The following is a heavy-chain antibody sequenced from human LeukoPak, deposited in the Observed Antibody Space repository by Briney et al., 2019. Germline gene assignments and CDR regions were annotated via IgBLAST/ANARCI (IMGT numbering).Heavy chain of an antibody. Sequence: KPSETLSLTCTVSGGSISGFYWSWIRQPAGGGLEWIGRIYSSGYTNYNPSLESRVTLSVDTSANQLSLKLASVTAADTAMYYCARDSDGHTLDYWGQGTLITVSS. CDR3: ARDSDGHTLDY. CDR2: IYSSGYT. J-gene: IGHJ4*02. CDR1: GGSISGFY. V-gene: IGHV4-4*07. D-gene: IGHD2/OR15-2a*01.